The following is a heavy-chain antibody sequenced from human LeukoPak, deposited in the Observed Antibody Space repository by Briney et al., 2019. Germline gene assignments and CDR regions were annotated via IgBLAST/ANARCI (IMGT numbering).Heavy chain of an antibody. CDR1: GFTFDDYA. Sequence: GGSLRLSCAASGFTFDDYAMHWVRQAPGKGLEWVSGISWNSGSIGYADSVKGRFTISRDNAKNSLYLQMNSLRAEDTALYHCARTLAAAGTFDAFDIWGQGTMVTVSS. CDR2: ISWNSGSI. CDR3: ARTLAAAGTFDAFDI. J-gene: IGHJ3*02. D-gene: IGHD6-13*01. V-gene: IGHV3-9*01.